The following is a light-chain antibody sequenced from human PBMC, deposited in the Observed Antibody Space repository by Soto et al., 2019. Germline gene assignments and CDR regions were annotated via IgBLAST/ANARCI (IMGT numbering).Light chain of an antibody. V-gene: IGLV2-8*01. J-gene: IGLJ2*01. Sequence: QSALTQPPSASGSPGQSVTISCTGTSSDVGGCNYVSWYQQHPGKAPKLMIYEVSKRPSGVPDRFSGSKSGNTASLTVSGLQAEDEADYYCSSYAGSNGVVFGGGTKVTVL. CDR3: SSYAGSNGVV. CDR2: EVS. CDR1: SSDVGGCNY.